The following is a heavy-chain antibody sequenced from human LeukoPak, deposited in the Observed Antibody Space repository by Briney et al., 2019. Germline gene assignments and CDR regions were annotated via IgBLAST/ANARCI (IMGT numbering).Heavy chain of an antibody. CDR2: ISSSGSTI. D-gene: IGHD5-12*01. CDR1: GFTFSSYE. CDR3: ARIMVATTREAFDY. V-gene: IGHV3-48*03. Sequence: GGSLRLSCAASGFTFSSYEMNWVRQAPGKGLEWVSYISSSGSTIYYADSVKGRFTISRDNAKNSLYLQMNSLRAEGTAIYYCARIMVATTREAFDYWGQGTRVTVSS. J-gene: IGHJ4*02.